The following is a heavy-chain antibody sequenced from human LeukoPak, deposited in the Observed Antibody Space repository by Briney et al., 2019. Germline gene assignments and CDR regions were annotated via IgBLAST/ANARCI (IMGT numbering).Heavy chain of an antibody. CDR2: ISSSSYI. Sequence: GGSLRLSCAASGFTFSSYSMNWVRQAPGKGLEWVSSISSSSYIYYADSVKGRFTISRDNAKNSLYLQMNSLRAEDTAVYYCARVGAGGLGLDYWGQGTLVTVSS. J-gene: IGHJ4*02. CDR3: ARVGAGGLGLDY. D-gene: IGHD3-3*01. V-gene: IGHV3-21*01. CDR1: GFTFSSYS.